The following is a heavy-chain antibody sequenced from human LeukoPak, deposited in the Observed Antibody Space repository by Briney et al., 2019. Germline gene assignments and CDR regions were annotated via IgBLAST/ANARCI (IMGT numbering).Heavy chain of an antibody. Sequence: ASVTVSCTASGYTFTSYYMHWMRQAPGQGLEWMGIINPSGGSTSYAQKFQGRVTMTRDTSTSTVYMELSSLRSEDTAVYYCARDISETHYGDSVHLDYWGQGTLVTVSS. D-gene: IGHD4-17*01. CDR1: GYTFTSYY. J-gene: IGHJ4*02. CDR2: INPSGGST. V-gene: IGHV1-46*01. CDR3: ARDISETHYGDSVHLDY.